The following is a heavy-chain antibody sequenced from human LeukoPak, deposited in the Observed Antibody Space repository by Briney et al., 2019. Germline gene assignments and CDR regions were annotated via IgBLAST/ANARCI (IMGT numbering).Heavy chain of an antibody. Sequence: ASVKVSCKASGHTFTSYAMHWVRQAPGQRLEWMGWINAGNGNTKYSQKFQGRVAITRDTSASTAYMELSSLRSEDTAVYYCARMEYQLLNNWFDPWGQGTLVTVSS. CDR2: INAGNGNT. J-gene: IGHJ5*02. CDR1: GHTFTSYA. CDR3: ARMEYQLLNNWFDP. D-gene: IGHD2-2*01. V-gene: IGHV1-3*01.